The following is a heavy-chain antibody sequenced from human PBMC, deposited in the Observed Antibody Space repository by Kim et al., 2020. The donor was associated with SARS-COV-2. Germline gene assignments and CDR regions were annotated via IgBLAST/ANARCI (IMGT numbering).Heavy chain of an antibody. D-gene: IGHD3-10*01. CDR2: INHSGST. Sequence: SETLSLTCAVYGGSFSGYYWSWIPQPPGKGLEWIGEINHSGSTNYNPSLKSRVTISVDTSKNQFSLKLSSVTAADTAVYYCARVPTLWFGEGYYYGMDVWGQGTTVTVSS. CDR3: ARVPTLWFGEGYYYGMDV. V-gene: IGHV4-34*01. CDR1: GGSFSGYY. J-gene: IGHJ6*02.